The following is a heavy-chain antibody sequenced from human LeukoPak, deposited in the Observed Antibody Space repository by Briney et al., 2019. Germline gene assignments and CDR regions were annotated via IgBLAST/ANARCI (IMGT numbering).Heavy chain of an antibody. D-gene: IGHD3-3*01. V-gene: IGHV4-34*01. J-gene: IGHJ4*02. CDR3: ARVGAVTYYDFWSGYQDGYYFDY. CDR1: GGSISRYY. Sequence: SETLSLTCTVSGGSISRYYWNWIRQPPGKGLEWIGEINHSGSTNYNPSLKSRVTISVDTSKNQFSLKLSSVTAADTAVYYCARVGAVTYYDFWSGYQDGYYFDYWGQGTLVTVSS. CDR2: INHSGST.